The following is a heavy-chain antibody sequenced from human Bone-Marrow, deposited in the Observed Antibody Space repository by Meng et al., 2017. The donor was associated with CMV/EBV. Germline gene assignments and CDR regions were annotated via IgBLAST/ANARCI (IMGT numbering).Heavy chain of an antibody. V-gene: IGHV4-59*01. D-gene: IGHD6-6*01. J-gene: IGHJ4*02. Sequence: SEPLSLTCTVSGGSISSYYWSWIRQPPGKGLEWIGYIYYSGSTNYNPSLKSRVTISVDTSKNQFSLKLSSVTAADTAVYYCARGVAAHPFDYWGQGTLVTVSS. CDR2: IYYSGST. CDR3: ARGVAAHPFDY. CDR1: GGSISSYY.